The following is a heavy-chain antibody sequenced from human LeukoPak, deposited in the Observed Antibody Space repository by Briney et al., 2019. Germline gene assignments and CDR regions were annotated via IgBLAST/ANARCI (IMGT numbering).Heavy chain of an antibody. CDR3: ARVETSVATITGYFDY. D-gene: IGHD5-12*01. J-gene: IGHJ4*02. CDR1: GGSISSSNL. V-gene: IGHV4-4*02. CDR2: IYHSGNT. Sequence: SETLSLTCAVSGGSISSSNLWSWVRQPPGKGLEWIGEIYHSGNTNYNPSLKSRVTISVDKSKNQFSLKLSSVTAADTAVYYCARVETSVATITGYFDYWGQGTLVTVSS.